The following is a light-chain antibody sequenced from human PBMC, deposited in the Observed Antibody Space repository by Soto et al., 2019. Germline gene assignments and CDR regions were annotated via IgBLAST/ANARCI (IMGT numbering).Light chain of an antibody. V-gene: IGLV1-40*01. CDR2: GNI. CDR1: SSNIGAGYD. CDR3: VTWDGSQNGYV. Sequence: QSVLTQPPSVSGAPGQRVTISCTGSSSNIGAGYDVHWYQQRPGTAPKLLIFGNINRPSGVPDRFSGSKSGTSASLAITGLQAEDEGDYYCVTWDGSQNGYVFGDGTKVTVL. J-gene: IGLJ1*01.